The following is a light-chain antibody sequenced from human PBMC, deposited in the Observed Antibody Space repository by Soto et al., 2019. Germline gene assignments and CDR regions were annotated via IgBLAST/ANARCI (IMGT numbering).Light chain of an antibody. V-gene: IGKV3-20*01. CDR2: GAS. CDR1: QSVSSY. CDR3: QQYGTSPLT. Sequence: EIVLTQSPATLSLSPGERATLSCRASQSVSSYLAWYQQKPGQAPRLLIYGASSRATGIPDRFSGSGSGTDFTLTISRLDPEDFAVYYCQQYGTSPLTFGPGTKVDIK. J-gene: IGKJ3*01.